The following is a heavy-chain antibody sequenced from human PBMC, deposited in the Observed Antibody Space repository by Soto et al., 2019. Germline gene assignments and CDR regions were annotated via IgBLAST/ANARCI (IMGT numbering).Heavy chain of an antibody. CDR2: IYPHDSDT. D-gene: IGHD3-10*01. CDR1: GYSFISSW. J-gene: IGHJ5*02. V-gene: IGHV5-51*01. CDR3: ERLYGSGQWNWFDP. Sequence: SLKIYCKGSGYSFISSWSGWVRQMPGRGLEWMGIIYPHDSDTRYSPSFQGQVTISADKSISTAYLQWSSLKASDSAMYYCERLYGSGQWNWFDPWRQGTLVTVSS.